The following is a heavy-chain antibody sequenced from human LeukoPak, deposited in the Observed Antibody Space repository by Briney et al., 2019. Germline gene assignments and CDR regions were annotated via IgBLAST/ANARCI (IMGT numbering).Heavy chain of an antibody. J-gene: IGHJ4*02. D-gene: IGHD3-22*01. CDR3: ARDGDYYDSGGYPGD. CDR2: IIPIFGTA. V-gene: IGHV1-69*13. Sequence: SVKVSCKASGGTFSSYAIGWVRQAPGQGLEWMGGIIPIFGTADYAQKFQGRVTITADESTSTAYMELSSLRSEDTAVYYCARDGDYYDSGGYPGDWGQGTLVTVSS. CDR1: GGTFSSYA.